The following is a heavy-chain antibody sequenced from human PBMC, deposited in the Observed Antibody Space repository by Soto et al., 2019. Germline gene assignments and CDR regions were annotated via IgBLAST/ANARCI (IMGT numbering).Heavy chain of an antibody. CDR1: GYTFTSYY. CDR3: ARDHGRAAAGYYYGMDV. CDR2: INPSGGST. J-gene: IGHJ6*02. D-gene: IGHD6-13*01. V-gene: IGHV1-46*01. Sequence: GASVKVSCKASGYTFTSYYMHWVRQAPGQGLEWMGIINPSGGSTSYAQKFQGRVTMTRDTSTSTVYMELSSLRSEDTAVYYCARDHGRAAAGYYYGMDVWGQGTTVTVS.